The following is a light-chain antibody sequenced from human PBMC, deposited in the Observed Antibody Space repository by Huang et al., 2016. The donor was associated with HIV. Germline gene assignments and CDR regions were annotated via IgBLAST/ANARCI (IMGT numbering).Light chain of an antibody. V-gene: IGKV1-5*03. CDR3: QQYNSYPLT. J-gene: IGKJ4*01. CDR2: KAS. CDR1: QSISSW. Sequence: DIQMTQSPSTLSASVGDRVTITCRASQSISSWLAWYQQKPGKAPRLLIYKASNLESGVPSRLSGSGSGTECTLTISSLQPDDFATYYCQQYNSYPLTFGGGTKVQIK.